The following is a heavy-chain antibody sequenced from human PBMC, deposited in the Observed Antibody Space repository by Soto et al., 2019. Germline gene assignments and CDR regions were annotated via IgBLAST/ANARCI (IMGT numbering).Heavy chain of an antibody. Sequence: QVQLQESGPGLVKPSETLSLTCTVSGGSIRSYYWSWIRQPPGKGLEWIGYIYSSGSTNYNPSLKSRVSISIDMSKNQFSLKLSSVTAADTAVYYCARHEAAAAFDYWGQGTLVTVSS. CDR3: ARHEAAAAFDY. CDR2: IYSSGST. J-gene: IGHJ4*01. D-gene: IGHD6-13*01. V-gene: IGHV4-59*08. CDR1: GGSIRSYY.